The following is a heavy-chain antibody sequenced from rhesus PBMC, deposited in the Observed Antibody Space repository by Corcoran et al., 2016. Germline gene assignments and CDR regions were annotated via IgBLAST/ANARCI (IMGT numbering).Heavy chain of an antibody. J-gene: IGHJ4*01. D-gene: IGHD3-3*01. CDR3: ARDFSRYYFDY. Sequence: QVQLQESGPGVVKPSETLSLPCAVSGGSISDSYRWSWIRQPPGKGLEWIWYIYGSSTSTNYNPSRKSRVTISKDTSKNQFSLKLSSVTAADTAVYYCARDFSRYYFDYWGQGVLVTVSS. CDR1: GGSISDSYR. CDR2: IYGSSTST. V-gene: IGHV4S10*01.